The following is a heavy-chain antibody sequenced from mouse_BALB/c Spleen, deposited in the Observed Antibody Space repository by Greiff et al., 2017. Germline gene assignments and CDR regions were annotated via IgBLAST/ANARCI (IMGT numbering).Heavy chain of an antibody. J-gene: IGHJ1*01. CDR1: GFTFNTYA. CDR2: IRSKSNNYAT. Sequence: EVMLVESGGGLVQPKGSLKLSCAASGFTFNTYAMNWVRQAPGKGLEWVARIRSKSNNYATYYADSVKDRFTISRDDSQSMLYLQMNNLKTEDTAMYYCVRSNSWYFDVWGAGTTVTVSS. V-gene: IGHV10-1*02. D-gene: IGHD2-5*01. CDR3: VRSNSWYFDV.